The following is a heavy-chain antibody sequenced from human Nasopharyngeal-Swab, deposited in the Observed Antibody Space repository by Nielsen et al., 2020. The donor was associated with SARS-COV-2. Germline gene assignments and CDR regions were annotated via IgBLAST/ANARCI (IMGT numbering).Heavy chain of an antibody. V-gene: IGHV3-15*01. D-gene: IGHD2-21*02. J-gene: IGHJ6*03. CDR1: RFTFSNAW. Sequence: GESLKISCAASRFTFSNAWMSWVRQAPGKGLEWVVRIKSKTDGGTTDYAAPVKGRFTISRDDSKNTLYLQMNSLKTEDTAVYYCSVVTSMDVWGKGTTVTVSS. CDR3: SVVTSMDV. CDR2: IKSKTDGGTT.